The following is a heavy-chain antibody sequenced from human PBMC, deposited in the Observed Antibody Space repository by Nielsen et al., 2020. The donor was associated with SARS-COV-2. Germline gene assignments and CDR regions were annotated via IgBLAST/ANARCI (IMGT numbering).Heavy chain of an antibody. CDR2: ISSSSSYI. J-gene: IGHJ2*01. CDR1: GFTFSSYS. V-gene: IGHV3-21*01. D-gene: IGHD5-12*01. Sequence: GESLKISCAASGFTFSSYSMNWVRQAPGKGLEWVSSISSSSSYIYYADSVKGRFTISRDNAKNSLYLQMNSLRAEDTAVYYCASSVDIVATLHWYFDLWGRGTLVTVSS. CDR3: ASSVDIVATLHWYFDL.